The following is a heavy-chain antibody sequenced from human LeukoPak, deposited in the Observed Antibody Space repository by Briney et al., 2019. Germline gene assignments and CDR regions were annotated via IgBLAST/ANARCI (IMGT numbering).Heavy chain of an antibody. V-gene: IGHV3-30*04. Sequence: PGGSLRLSCAASGFTFSSYAMHWVRQAPGKGLEWVAVISYDGSNKYYADSVKGRFTISRDNSKNTLYLQMNSLRAEDTAVYYCARNSGSYQTKNYFDYWGQGTLVTVSS. CDR2: ISYDGSNK. CDR3: ARNSGSYQTKNYFDY. CDR1: GFTFSSYA. D-gene: IGHD1-26*01. J-gene: IGHJ4*02.